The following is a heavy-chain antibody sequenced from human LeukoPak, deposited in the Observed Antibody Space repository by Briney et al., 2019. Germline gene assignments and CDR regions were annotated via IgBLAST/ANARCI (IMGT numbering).Heavy chain of an antibody. CDR1: GGSISSYY. V-gene: IGHV4-59*08. Sequence: PSETLSLTCTVSGGSISSYYWSWIRQPPGKGLEWIGYIYYSGSTNYNPSLKSRVTISVDTSKNQFSLKLSSVTAGDTAVYYCAKHDFWSGYSSPLDVWGQGTTVTVSS. CDR3: AKHDFWSGYSSPLDV. D-gene: IGHD3-3*01. CDR2: IYYSGST. J-gene: IGHJ6*02.